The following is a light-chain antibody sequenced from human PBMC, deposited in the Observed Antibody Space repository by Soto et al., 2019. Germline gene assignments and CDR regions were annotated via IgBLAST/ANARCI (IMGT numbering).Light chain of an antibody. CDR2: DAS. V-gene: IGKV3D-15*01. Sequence: EIVMTQSPATLSVSPGGRATLSCRASQSISDTLAWYQQKPGQAPRLLIYDASNRATGIPARFSGSGSGTDFTLTISSLEPEDFAVYYCQQYGSSGTFGQGTKVDI. CDR1: QSISDT. CDR3: QQYGSSGT. J-gene: IGKJ1*01.